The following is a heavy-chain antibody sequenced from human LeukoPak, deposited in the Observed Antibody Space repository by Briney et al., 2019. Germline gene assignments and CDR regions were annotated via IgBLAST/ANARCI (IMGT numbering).Heavy chain of an antibody. V-gene: IGHV3-21*01. D-gene: IGHD1-1*01. CDR2: ISSSSSYI. J-gene: IGHJ4*02. CDR3: ARVRGIRTDY. CDR1: GFTFSSYG. Sequence: GGSLRLSCAASGFTFSSYGMHWVRQAPGKGLEWVSSISSSSSYIYYADSVKGRFTISRDNAKNSLYLQMNSLRAEDTAVYYCARVRGIRTDYWGQGTLVTVSS.